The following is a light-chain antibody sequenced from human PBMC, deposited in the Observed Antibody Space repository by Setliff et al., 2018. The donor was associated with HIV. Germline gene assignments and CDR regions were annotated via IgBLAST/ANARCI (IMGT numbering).Light chain of an antibody. CDR2: EVT. Sequence: QSALAQPPSASGSPGQSVTISCTGTSSDIGAYNFVSWYQQHPGRAPKLMIYEVTKRPSGVPDRFSGSKSGNTASLTVSGFQAEDEADYYCTSYAGRNNLVLGTGTKVTI. CDR1: SSDIGAYNF. J-gene: IGLJ1*01. V-gene: IGLV2-8*01. CDR3: TSYAGRNNLV.